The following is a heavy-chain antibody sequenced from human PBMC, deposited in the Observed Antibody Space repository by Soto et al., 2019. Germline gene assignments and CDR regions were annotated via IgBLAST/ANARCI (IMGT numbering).Heavy chain of an antibody. CDR2: IESKTDGGTT. Sequence: GSLRLSCAASGFTFSNAWMSWVRQAPGKGLEWVGRIESKTDGGTTDYAAPVKGRFTISRDDSKNTLYLQMNSLKTEDTAVYYCTTDYVTLGESYAFDIWGQGTMGTVSS. CDR3: TTDYVTLGESYAFDI. CDR1: GFTFSNAW. J-gene: IGHJ3*02. V-gene: IGHV3-15*04. D-gene: IGHD3-16*01.